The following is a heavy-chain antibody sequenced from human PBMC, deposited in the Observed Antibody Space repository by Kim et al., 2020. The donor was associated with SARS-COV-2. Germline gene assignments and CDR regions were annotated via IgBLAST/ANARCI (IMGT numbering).Heavy chain of an antibody. CDR3: AREGERYSYGSVYYFDY. V-gene: IGHV6-1*01. D-gene: IGHD5-18*01. Sequence: VKSRITINPDTSKNQFSLQLNAVTPEDTAVYYCAREGERYSYGSVYYFDYWGQGTLVTVSS. J-gene: IGHJ4*02.